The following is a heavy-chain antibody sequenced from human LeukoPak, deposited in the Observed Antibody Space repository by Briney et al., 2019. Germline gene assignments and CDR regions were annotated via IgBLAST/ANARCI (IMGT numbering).Heavy chain of an antibody. J-gene: IGHJ6*03. CDR3: AELGITMIGGV. CDR2: ISSSGSTI. V-gene: IGHV3-48*03. Sequence: GGSLRLSCAASGFTFSSYATNWVRQAPGKGLEWVSYISSSGSTIYYADSVKGRFTISRDNAKNSLYLQMNSLRAEDTAVYYCAELGITMIGGVWGKGTTVTISS. CDR1: GFTFSSYA. D-gene: IGHD3-10*02.